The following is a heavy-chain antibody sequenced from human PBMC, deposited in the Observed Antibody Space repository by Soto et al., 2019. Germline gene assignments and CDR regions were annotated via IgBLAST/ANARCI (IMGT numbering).Heavy chain of an antibody. Sequence: GGSLRLSCAASGFTVSSNYMSWVRQAPGKGLEWVSVIYSGGSTYYADSVKGRFTISRHNSKNTLYLQMNSLRAEDTAVYYCAGVSTRNTPSGWPKGYWYFDLWGRGTLVTVSS. CDR2: IYSGGST. J-gene: IGHJ2*01. V-gene: IGHV3-53*04. CDR3: AGVSTRNTPSGWPKGYWYFDL. D-gene: IGHD6-19*01. CDR1: GFTVSSNY.